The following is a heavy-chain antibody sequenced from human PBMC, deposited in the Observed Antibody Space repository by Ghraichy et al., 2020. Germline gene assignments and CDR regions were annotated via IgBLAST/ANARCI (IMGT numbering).Heavy chain of an antibody. V-gene: IGHV3-30*19. Sequence: SCAASGFTFTTHGIHWVRQAPGKGLEWVAAASPDGNTKDYAEFVKGRFTIYRDNSKSTLSLQMNSLRPEDSAVYFCATGADYYYAYWGQGTLVTVSS. CDR1: GFTFTTHG. J-gene: IGHJ4*02. CDR2: ASPDGNTK. CDR3: ATGADYYYAY. D-gene: IGHD7-27*01.